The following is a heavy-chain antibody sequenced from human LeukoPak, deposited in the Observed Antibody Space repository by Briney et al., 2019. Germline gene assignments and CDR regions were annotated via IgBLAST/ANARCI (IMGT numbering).Heavy chain of an antibody. J-gene: IGHJ5*02. CDR1: GYTFTSYG. CDR3: ARDSARVGFDP. D-gene: IGHD3-10*01. V-gene: IGHV1-18*01. Sequence: GPSVNVSCKASGYTFTSYGISWVRQAPGQGLEWMGWISAYNGKTNYAQKLQGRVTMTTDTSTSTAYMELRSLRSDDTAVYYCARDSARVGFDPWGQGTLVTVSS. CDR2: ISAYNGKT.